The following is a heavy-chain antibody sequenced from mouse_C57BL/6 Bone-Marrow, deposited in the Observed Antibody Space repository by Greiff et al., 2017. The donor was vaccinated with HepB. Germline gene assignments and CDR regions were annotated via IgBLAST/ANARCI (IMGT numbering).Heavy chain of an antibody. D-gene: IGHD4-1*01. J-gene: IGHJ2*01. CDR1: GFTFSSYA. CDR3: ARDWDGDY. V-gene: IGHV5-4*01. Sequence: DVQLVESGGGLVKPGGSLKLSCAASGFTFSSYAMSWVRQTPEKRLEWVATISDGGSYTYYPDNVKGRFTISRDNAKNNLYLQMSHLKSEDTAMYYCARDWDGDYWGHGTTLTVSS. CDR2: ISDGGSYT.